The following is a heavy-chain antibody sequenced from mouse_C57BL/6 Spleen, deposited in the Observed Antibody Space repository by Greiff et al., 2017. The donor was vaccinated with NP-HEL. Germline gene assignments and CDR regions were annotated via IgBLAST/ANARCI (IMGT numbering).Heavy chain of an antibody. CDR3: ARNYSNYGAWFAY. Sequence: EVKLQESGPELVKPGASVKIPCKASGYTFTDYNMDWVKQSHGKSLEWIGDINPNNGGTIYNQKFKGKATLTVDKSSSTAYMELRSLTSEDTAVYYCARNYSNYGAWFAYWGQGTLVTVSA. J-gene: IGHJ3*01. V-gene: IGHV1-18*01. CDR2: INPNNGGT. CDR1: GYTFTDYN. D-gene: IGHD2-5*01.